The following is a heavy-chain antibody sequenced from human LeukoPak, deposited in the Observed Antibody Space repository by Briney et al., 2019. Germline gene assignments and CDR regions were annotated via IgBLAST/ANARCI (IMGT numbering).Heavy chain of an antibody. Sequence: PSETLSLTCAVYGGSFSGYYWSWIRQPPGKGLEWIGEINHSGYTNYNPSLKSRVTISVDTSKNQFSLKLSSVTAADTAVYYCARGGYSYGHDYYYMAVWGKGTTVTISS. V-gene: IGHV4-34*01. CDR2: INHSGYT. D-gene: IGHD5-18*01. CDR1: GGSFSGYY. CDR3: ARGGYSYGHDYYYMAV. J-gene: IGHJ6*03.